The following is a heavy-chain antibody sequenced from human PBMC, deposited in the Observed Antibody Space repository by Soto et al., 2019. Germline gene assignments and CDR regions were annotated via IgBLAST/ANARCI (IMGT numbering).Heavy chain of an antibody. CDR3: AHAVRHYDFCSGYGNYYYYMDV. J-gene: IGHJ6*03. CDR2: IYWDDDK. Sequence: QITLKESGPTLVKPTQTLTLTCTFSGFSLSTSGVGVGWLRQPPGQALEWLALIYWDDDKRYSPSLKSRLTITKDTSKNQVVLTMTNMDPVDTATYYCAHAVRHYDFCSGYGNYYYYMDVWGKGTTVTVSS. CDR1: GFSLSTSGVG. D-gene: IGHD3-3*01. V-gene: IGHV2-5*02.